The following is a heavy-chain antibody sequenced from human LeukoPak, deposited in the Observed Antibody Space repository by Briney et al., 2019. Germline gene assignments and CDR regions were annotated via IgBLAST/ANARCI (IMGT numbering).Heavy chain of an antibody. J-gene: IGHJ6*03. CDR1: GFTFSSYG. CDR3: AKDRMGCSGGSCYYMDV. CDR2: ISYDGSNK. D-gene: IGHD2-15*01. V-gene: IGHV3-30*18. Sequence: GGSLRLSCAASGFTFSSYGMHWVRQAPGKGLEWVAVISYDGSNKYYADSVKGRFTISRDNSKNTLYLQMNSLRAEDTVVYYCAKDRMGCSGGSCYYMDVWGKGTTVTVSS.